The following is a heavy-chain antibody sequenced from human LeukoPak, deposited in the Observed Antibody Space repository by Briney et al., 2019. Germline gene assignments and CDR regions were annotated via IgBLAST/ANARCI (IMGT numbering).Heavy chain of an antibody. J-gene: IGHJ6*04. CDR2: IKEDGSEK. CDR3: TRLGCTSARDV. CDR1: GFTFSNAW. V-gene: IGHV3-7*01. D-gene: IGHD2-2*01. Sequence: GGSLRLSCAASGFTFSNAWMSWVRQAPGKGLEWVASIKEDGSEKTYVDSVKGRFTVSRDNAKSSLYLQMTSLRVDDTAVYYCTRLGCTSARDVWGKGTTVTVSS.